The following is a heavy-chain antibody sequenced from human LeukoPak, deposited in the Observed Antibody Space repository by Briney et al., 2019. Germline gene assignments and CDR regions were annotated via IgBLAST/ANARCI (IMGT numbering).Heavy chain of an antibody. Sequence: FDPENLQPLYAQEFQGSVTLTDDTSADTAYMGLISLRSEDTALYYCTRSAVVLPYYFDYWGQGTLVTVSS. CDR2: FDPENLQP. J-gene: IGHJ4*02. V-gene: IGHV1-24*01. CDR3: TRSAVVLPYYFDY. D-gene: IGHD3-22*01.